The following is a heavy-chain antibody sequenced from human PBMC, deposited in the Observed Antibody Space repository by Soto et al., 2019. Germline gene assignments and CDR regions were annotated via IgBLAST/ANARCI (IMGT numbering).Heavy chain of an antibody. J-gene: IGHJ4*02. Sequence: PGGSLRLSCAASGFTFSSYAMSWVRQAPGKGLEWVSAISGSGGSTYYADSVKGRFTISRDNSKNTLYLQMNSLRAEDTAVYYFAWVTYYYDSSGPSPRYYFDYWGQGTLVTVSS. CDR1: GFTFSSYA. V-gene: IGHV3-23*01. D-gene: IGHD3-22*01. CDR2: ISGSGGST. CDR3: AWVTYYYDSSGPSPRYYFDY.